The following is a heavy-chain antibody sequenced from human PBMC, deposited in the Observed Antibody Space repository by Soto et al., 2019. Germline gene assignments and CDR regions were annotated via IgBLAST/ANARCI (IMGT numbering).Heavy chain of an antibody. CDR1: GFMFNNSA. V-gene: IGHV3-23*01. CDR2: VSDNGGSRGST. J-gene: IGHJ3*02. Sequence: SLRLSCKASGFMFNNSAMTWVRQAPGQGLQWVASVSDNGGSRGSTYYADSVKGRFTISRDNSKNTLYLQLDSLTGADTAVYYCARAKAVVIAALDIWGQGTMVTVSS. CDR3: ARAKAVVIAALDI. D-gene: IGHD2-21*01.